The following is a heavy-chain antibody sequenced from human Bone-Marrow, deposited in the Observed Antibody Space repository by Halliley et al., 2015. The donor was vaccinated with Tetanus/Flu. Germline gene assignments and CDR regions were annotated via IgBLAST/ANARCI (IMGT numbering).Heavy chain of an antibody. Sequence: SLRLSCSGSGFTFSYYAMHWVRQAPGKALEYVSAISGNGGSTYYADSVKGRFTVSRDNSKNTLSLQMSSLRPEDTAVYYCVKDSARNYDILTDYSPYFFDSWGQGTLVTVSS. V-gene: IGHV3-64D*09. CDR2: ISGNGGST. D-gene: IGHD3-9*01. CDR3: VKDSARNYDILTDYSPYFFDS. CDR1: GFTFSYYA. J-gene: IGHJ4*02.